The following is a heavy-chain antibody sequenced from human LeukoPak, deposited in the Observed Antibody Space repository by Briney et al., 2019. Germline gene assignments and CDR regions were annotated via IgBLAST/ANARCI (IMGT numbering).Heavy chain of an antibody. Sequence: PGGSLRLSCAASGFTFSSYWMHWVRQAPGKGLVWVSRINSDGSSTSYADSVKGRFTISRDNAKNTLYLQMNSLRAEDTAVYYCARDYYDSSGYYPLDYWGQGTLVTVSS. D-gene: IGHD3-22*01. CDR1: GFTFSSYW. CDR3: ARDYYDSSGYYPLDY. J-gene: IGHJ4*02. CDR2: INSDGSST. V-gene: IGHV3-74*01.